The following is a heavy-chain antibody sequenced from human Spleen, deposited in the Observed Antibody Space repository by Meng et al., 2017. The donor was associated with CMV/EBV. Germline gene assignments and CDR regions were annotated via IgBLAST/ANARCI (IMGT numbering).Heavy chain of an antibody. CDR1: GDTFSSFT. CDR2: IIPTIDVT. CDR3: ANQQNYSLLKNYHPMDA. Sequence: SVKVSCMASGDTFSSFTITWVRPVSGQGLEWMGRIIPTIDVTNYAQKLKGRIPLTADKSTNTFYLELNSLRSEDTAIYDWANQQNYSLLKNYHPMDAWGQGTTVTVSS. V-gene: IGHV1-69*02. D-gene: IGHD1-7*01. J-gene: IGHJ6*02.